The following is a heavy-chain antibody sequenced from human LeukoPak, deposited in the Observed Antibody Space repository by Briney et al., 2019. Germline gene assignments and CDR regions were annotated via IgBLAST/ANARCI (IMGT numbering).Heavy chain of an antibody. V-gene: IGHV3-73*01. J-gene: IGHJ4*02. CDR2: VRTKGNGYAT. CDR3: SSYDNSGYYYRSY. D-gene: IGHD3-22*01. Sequence: GGSLRLSCAASGFTFSGSAIHWVRQASGKGLEWVGRVRTKGNGYATQYAAPVKGRFTISRDDSKNTAYLQMNSLKTEDTAVYFCSSYDNSGYYYRSYWGQGTLVTVSS. CDR1: GFTFSGSA.